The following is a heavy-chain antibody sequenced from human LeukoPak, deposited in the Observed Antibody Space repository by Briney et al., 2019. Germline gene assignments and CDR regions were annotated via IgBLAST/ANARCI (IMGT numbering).Heavy chain of an antibody. D-gene: IGHD3-9*01. CDR3: AREVLRYFDWYSDY. J-gene: IGHJ4*02. Sequence: PSETLSLTCAVYGESLSNYYWSWIRQPPGKGLEWIGEINHYGSTNYNPSLKSRITISVDTSKNQFSLKLSSVTAADTAVYYCAREVLRYFDWYSDYWGQGTLVTVSS. V-gene: IGHV4-34*01. CDR1: GESLSNYY. CDR2: INHYGST.